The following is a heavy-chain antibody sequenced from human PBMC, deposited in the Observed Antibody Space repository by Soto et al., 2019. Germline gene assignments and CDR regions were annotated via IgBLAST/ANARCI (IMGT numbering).Heavy chain of an antibody. J-gene: IGHJ6*02. V-gene: IGHV3-33*01. Sequence: PVGSLRLSCAASGFTFSSYGMHWVRQAPGKGLEWVEVIWYDGSNKYYADSVKGRFTISRDNSKNTLYLQMNSLRAEDTAVYYCARDRVATHFYSMDFWGQGSTVTVSS. CDR1: GFTFSSYG. D-gene: IGHD5-12*01. CDR3: ARDRVATHFYSMDF. CDR2: IWYDGSNK.